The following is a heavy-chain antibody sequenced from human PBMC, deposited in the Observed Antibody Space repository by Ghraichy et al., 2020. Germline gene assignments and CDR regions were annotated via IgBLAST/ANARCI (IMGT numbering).Heavy chain of an antibody. J-gene: IGHJ4*02. CDR3: AREVGSSGYYYFDY. Sequence: ESLNISCAVYGGSFSGYYWSWIRQPPGKGLEWIGEINHSGSTNYNPSLKSRVTISVDTSKNQLSLKLSSVTAADTAVYYCAREVGSSGYYYFDYWGQGTLVTASS. CDR2: INHSGST. CDR1: GGSFSGYY. V-gene: IGHV4-34*01. D-gene: IGHD3-22*01.